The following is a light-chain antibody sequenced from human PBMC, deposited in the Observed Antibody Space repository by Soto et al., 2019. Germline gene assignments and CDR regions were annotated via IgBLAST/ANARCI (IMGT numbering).Light chain of an antibody. CDR2: GAS. Sequence: EILMTQSPATLSVSPGESVTLSCRASQSVASNLAWYQQRPGKAPSLLIFGASTRAPGIPGRFSGSGSGTDLTLTISSLKYEDFAVYQCQHYNNWTITFGQGTRLEIK. CDR1: QSVASN. J-gene: IGKJ5*01. V-gene: IGKV3-15*01. CDR3: QHYNNWTIT.